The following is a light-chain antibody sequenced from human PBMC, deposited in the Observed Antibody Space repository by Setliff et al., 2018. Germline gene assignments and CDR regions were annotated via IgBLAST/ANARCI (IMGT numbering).Light chain of an antibody. V-gene: IGLV1-40*01. CDR3: QSYDSSLTAYV. CDR1: SSNIGAGHN. CDR2: GNS. Sequence: KRVTISCTGSSSNIGAGHNVHWYQQLPETAPKLPIHGNSNRPSGVPDRFSGSKSGTSASLAITGLQAEDEADYYCQSYDSSLTAYVFGTGTKVTVL. J-gene: IGLJ1*01.